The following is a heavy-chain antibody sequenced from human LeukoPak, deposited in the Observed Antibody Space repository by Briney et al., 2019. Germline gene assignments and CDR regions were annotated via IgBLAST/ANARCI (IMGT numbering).Heavy chain of an antibody. J-gene: IGHJ5*02. CDR3: ARQDYDFWSGYYTGWFDP. CDR1: GGSVSSGSYY. D-gene: IGHD3-3*01. CDR2: IYYSGST. Sequence: SETLSLTCTVSGGSVSSGSYYWSWIRQPPGKGLEWIGYIYYSGSTNYNPSLKSRVTISVDTSKNQFSLKLSSVTAADTAVYYCARQDYDFWSGYYTGWFDPWGQGTLVTVSS. V-gene: IGHV4-61*01.